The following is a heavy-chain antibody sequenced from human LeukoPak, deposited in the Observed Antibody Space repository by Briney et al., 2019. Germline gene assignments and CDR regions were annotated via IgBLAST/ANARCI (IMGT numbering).Heavy chain of an antibody. D-gene: IGHD4-11*01. CDR2: IYPGDSDT. CDR3: ARGSDYSPLDY. J-gene: IGHJ4*02. V-gene: IGHV5-51*01. CDR1: GYNFTSYW. Sequence: GGSLEISCKGSGYNFTSYWIGWVRQVPGKGLEWMGIIYPGDSDTRYSPSFEGQVTISADKSISTAYLQWSSLKASDTAMYYCARGSDYSPLDYWGQGTLVTVSS.